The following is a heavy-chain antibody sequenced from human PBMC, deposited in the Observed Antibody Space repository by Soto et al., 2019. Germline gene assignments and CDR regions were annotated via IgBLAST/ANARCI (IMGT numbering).Heavy chain of an antibody. J-gene: IGHJ4*02. D-gene: IGHD2-15*01. Sequence: QVQLVESGGGVVQPGRSLRLSCAASGFTFSSYGMHWVRQAPGKGLEWVAVIWYDGSNKYYADSVKGRFTISRDNSKNTLYLQMNSLRAEDTAVYYCARAPVVVVAATPYYFDYWGQGTLVTVSS. CDR1: GFTFSSYG. CDR3: ARAPVVVVAATPYYFDY. CDR2: IWYDGSNK. V-gene: IGHV3-33*01.